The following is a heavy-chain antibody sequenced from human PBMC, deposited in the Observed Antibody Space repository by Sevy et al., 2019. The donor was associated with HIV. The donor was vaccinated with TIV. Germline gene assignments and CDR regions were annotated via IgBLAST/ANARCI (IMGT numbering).Heavy chain of an antibody. CDR1: GFAFYDYS. D-gene: IGHD2-8*01. CDR3: AREGCTRPHDY. J-gene: IGHJ4*02. Sequence: GGSLRLSCAASGFAFYDYSMSWIRQAPGKGLEWVATLSFGCGKIKYADSGKVRFTISRDNPKNSFYLQMDNLRVEDTALYYCAREGCTRPHDYWGQGTRVTVSS. V-gene: IGHV3-23*01. CDR2: LSFGCGKI.